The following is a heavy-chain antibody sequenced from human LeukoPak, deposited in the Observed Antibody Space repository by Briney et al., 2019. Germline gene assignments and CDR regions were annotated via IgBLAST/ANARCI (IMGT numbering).Heavy chain of an antibody. D-gene: IGHD3-22*01. Sequence: GGSLRLSCAASGFTFSSYAMSWVRQAPGKGLEWVSAISGSGGSTYYADSVKGRFTISRDNSKNTLYLQMNSLRAEDTAVYYCAKASYDSSGYYYEYYFDYWGQGTLVTVSS. J-gene: IGHJ4*02. CDR2: ISGSGGST. CDR3: AKASYDSSGYYYEYYFDY. V-gene: IGHV3-23*01. CDR1: GFTFSSYA.